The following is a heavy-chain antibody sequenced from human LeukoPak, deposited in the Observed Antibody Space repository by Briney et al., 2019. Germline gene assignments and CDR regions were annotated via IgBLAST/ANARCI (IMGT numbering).Heavy chain of an antibody. J-gene: IGHJ5*02. D-gene: IGHD6-6*01. CDR1: GFTFSGYD. V-gene: IGHV3-21*01. CDR3: ARGSSNVAARNNWFDP. CDR2: ISGSSSYI. Sequence: GGSLRLSCAASGFTFSGYDMNWVRQAPGKGLEWVSSISGSSSYIHYADSMKGRFTISRDNAKNSLYLQMNSLRAEDTAVYYCARGSSNVAARNNWFDPWGQGTLVTVSS.